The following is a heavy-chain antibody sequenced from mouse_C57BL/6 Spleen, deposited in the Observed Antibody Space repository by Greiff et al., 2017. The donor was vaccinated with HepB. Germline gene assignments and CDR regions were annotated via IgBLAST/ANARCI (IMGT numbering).Heavy chain of an antibody. CDR1: GFTFSDYG. CDR2: ISSGSSTI. CDR3: AKSTMGHYFDY. V-gene: IGHV5-17*01. D-gene: IGHD2-1*01. Sequence: EVKLVESGGGLVKPGGSLKLSCAASGFTFSDYGMHWVRQAPEKGLEWVAYISSGSSTIYYADTVKGRFTISRDNAKNTLLLQMTSLRSEDTAMYYCAKSTMGHYFDYWGQGTTLTVSS. J-gene: IGHJ2*01.